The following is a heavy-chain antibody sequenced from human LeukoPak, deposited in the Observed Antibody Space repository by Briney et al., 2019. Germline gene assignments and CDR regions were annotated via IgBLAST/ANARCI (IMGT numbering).Heavy chain of an antibody. V-gene: IGHV3-23*01. Sequence: GVPLRLPCTASGFTLSSYPVMWVRRAPGEGRVWVSAMSGSGGSTYYADSVKARVTIYRDNSKNTMSLQMNSLSAEDTAVYYCANYYAPSGYPGDFDIWGQGKMATVSS. J-gene: IGHJ3*02. CDR2: MSGSGGST. D-gene: IGHD3-22*01. CDR3: ANYYAPSGYPGDFDI. CDR1: GFTLSSYP.